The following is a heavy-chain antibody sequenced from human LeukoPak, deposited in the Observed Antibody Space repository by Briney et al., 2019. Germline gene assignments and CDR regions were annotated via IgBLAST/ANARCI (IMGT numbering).Heavy chain of an antibody. Sequence: SETLSLTCTVSGGSVSSSSYYWGWIRQPPGKGLEWIGSIYYSGSTYYNPSLKSRVTISVDTSKNQFSLKLSSVTAADTAVYYCARHANDYVWGSYRSPFDHWGQGTLVTVSS. J-gene: IGHJ4*02. V-gene: IGHV4-39*01. CDR2: IYYSGST. D-gene: IGHD3-16*02. CDR1: GGSVSSSSYY. CDR3: ARHANDYVWGSYRSPFDH.